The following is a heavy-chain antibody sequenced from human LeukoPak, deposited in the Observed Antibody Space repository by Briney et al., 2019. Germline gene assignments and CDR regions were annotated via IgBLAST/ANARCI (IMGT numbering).Heavy chain of an antibody. CDR1: GFTLGGFA. Sequence: GGSLRLSCTAPGFTLGGFATSWFRQAPGRGLEWVGLIRCRAYGGTTEYAASVKGRFTISRDDSKSIAYLQMNSLKTEDTAVYYCTRVAVGSSGWYQYYYYGMDVWGQGTTVTVSS. J-gene: IGHJ6*02. V-gene: IGHV3-49*03. D-gene: IGHD6-19*01. CDR2: IRCRAYGGTT. CDR3: TRVAVGSSGWYQYYYYGMDV.